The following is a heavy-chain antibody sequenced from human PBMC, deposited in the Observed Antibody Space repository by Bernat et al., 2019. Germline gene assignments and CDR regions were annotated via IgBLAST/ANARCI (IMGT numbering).Heavy chain of an antibody. CDR3: ARDGGYDSTFDI. CDR2: IYYSGSA. CDR1: GGSISSSSYY. V-gene: IGHV4-39*02. Sequence: QVQLQESGPGLVKPSETLSLTCTVSGGSISSSSYYWGWIRQPPGKGLEWIGSIYYSGSAYYNPSLKSRVTISVDTSKNQFSMKVSSVTAADTAVYYCARDGGYDSTFDIWGQGTMVTVSS. J-gene: IGHJ3*02. D-gene: IGHD5-12*01.